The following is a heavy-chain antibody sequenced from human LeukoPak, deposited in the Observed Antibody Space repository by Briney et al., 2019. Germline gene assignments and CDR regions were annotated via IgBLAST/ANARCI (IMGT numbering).Heavy chain of an antibody. V-gene: IGHV4-38-2*01. CDR2: IYYSGAT. CDR3: AKFGSTSGRGFDP. Sequence: PSETLSLTCVVSGFSISSDPYWGWIRQPPGKGLEWIGTIYYSGATYYSPSLKSRVTISLDTSKNHFSLRLTSVTAADTAVYYCAKFGSTSGRGFDPWGQGTLVTVSS. J-gene: IGHJ5*02. CDR1: GFSISSDPY. D-gene: IGHD2-2*01.